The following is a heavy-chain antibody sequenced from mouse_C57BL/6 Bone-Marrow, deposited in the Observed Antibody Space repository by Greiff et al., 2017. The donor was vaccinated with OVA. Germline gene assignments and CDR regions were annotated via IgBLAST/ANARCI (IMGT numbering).Heavy chain of an antibody. CDR2: INPYNGGT. V-gene: IGHV1-19*01. D-gene: IGHD3-3*01. J-gene: IGHJ3*01. CDR1: GYTFTDYY. CDR3: AREGQYPDWFAY. Sequence: EVQVVESGPVLVKPGASVKMSCKASGYTFTDYYMNWVKQSHGKSLEWIGVINPYNGGTSYNQKFKGKATLTVDKSSSTAYMELNSLTSEDSAVNYCAREGQYPDWFAYWGQGTLVTVSA.